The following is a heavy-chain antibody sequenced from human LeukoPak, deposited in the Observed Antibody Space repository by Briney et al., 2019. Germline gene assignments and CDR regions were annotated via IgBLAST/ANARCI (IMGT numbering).Heavy chain of an antibody. V-gene: IGHV3-53*01. CDR1: GVTVSNSF. Sequence: GGSLRLSCEASGVTVSNSFMSWVRQAPGKGLEWVSIIYGGGSTYYPDSVKGRFTISRDNSKNTLYLQLDSLRADDTAVYYCAKGRTSGLVDAFDIWGQGTLVTVSS. J-gene: IGHJ3*02. D-gene: IGHD1-26*01. CDR3: AKGRTSGLVDAFDI. CDR2: IYGGGST.